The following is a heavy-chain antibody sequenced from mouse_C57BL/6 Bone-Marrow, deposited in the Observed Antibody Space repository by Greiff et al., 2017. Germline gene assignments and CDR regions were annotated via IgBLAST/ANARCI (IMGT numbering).Heavy chain of an antibody. D-gene: IGHD2-4*01. CDR2: INPYNGGT. J-gene: IGHJ1*03. V-gene: IGHV1-19*01. Sequence: EVQLQQSGPVLVKPGASVKMSCKASGYTFTDYYMNWVKQSHGKSLEWIGVINPYNGGTSYNQKFKGKATLTVVKSSSNAYMELNSLPSEDSAVYYCLYYYYGYWYFDVWGTGTTVTVSS. CDR1: GYTFTDYY. CDR3: LYYYYGYWYFDV.